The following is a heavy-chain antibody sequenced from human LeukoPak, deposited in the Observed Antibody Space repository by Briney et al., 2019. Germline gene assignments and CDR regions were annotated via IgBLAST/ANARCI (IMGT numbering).Heavy chain of an antibody. J-gene: IGHJ4*02. D-gene: IGHD3-22*01. CDR1: GGTFSSYG. Sequence: SVKVSCKASGGTFSSYGISWVRQAPGQGLEWMGGITPMFGTANYAQKFQGRVTITADESTSTAYMELSSLRSEDTAVYYCARDGSYYDSRGYYYLYWGQGTLVTVSS. V-gene: IGHV1-69*01. CDR2: ITPMFGTA. CDR3: ARDGSYYDSRGYYYLY.